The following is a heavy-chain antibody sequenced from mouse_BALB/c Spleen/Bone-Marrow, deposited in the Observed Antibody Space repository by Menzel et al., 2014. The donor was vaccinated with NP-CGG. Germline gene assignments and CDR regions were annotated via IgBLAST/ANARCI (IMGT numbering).Heavy chain of an antibody. D-gene: IGHD4-1*01. CDR2: INPGSGGS. Sequence: QAQLKESGAEAVRPGTSVKVSCKASVYDFTSYLIEWIKLRPGQGLEWIGVINPGSGGSNYNEKFTGKATLTVDKSSSTAYMQLSSLTSDDSAVYFCARNANWLFTYWGQGTLVTVSA. V-gene: IGHV1-54*01. CDR3: ARNANWLFTY. CDR1: VYDFTSYL. J-gene: IGHJ3*01.